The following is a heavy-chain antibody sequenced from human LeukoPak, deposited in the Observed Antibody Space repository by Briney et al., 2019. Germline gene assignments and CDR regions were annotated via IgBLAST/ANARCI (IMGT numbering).Heavy chain of an antibody. Sequence: GGSLRLSCAASGFTFSSYEMNWVRQAPGKGLEWCSYISSSSSTIYYADSVKGRFTISRDNAKNSLYLQTHSLRAEDTAVYYCARGPVPSMAVWGKGTTVTASS. CDR2: ISSSSSTI. CDR1: GFTFSSYE. CDR3: ARGPVPSMAV. J-gene: IGHJ6*03. V-gene: IGHV3-48*03.